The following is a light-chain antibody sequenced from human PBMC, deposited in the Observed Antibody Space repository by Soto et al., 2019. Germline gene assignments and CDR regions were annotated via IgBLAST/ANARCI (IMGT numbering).Light chain of an antibody. V-gene: IGLV2-11*01. CDR2: DVT. CDR1: SRDIGPYNF. Sequence: QSALTQPRSVSGSPGQSVTISCTGSSRDIGPYNFVSWFQQDPGKAPKLIIYDVTKRPSGVPDRFSASKSGNTASLTISGLQAEDEADYYCCSYAGASSSLLFGGGTKLTVL. CDR3: CSYAGASSSLL. J-gene: IGLJ3*02.